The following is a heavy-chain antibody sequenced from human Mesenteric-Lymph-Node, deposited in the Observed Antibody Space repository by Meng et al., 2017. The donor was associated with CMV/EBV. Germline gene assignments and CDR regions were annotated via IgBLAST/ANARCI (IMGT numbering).Heavy chain of an antibody. CDR3: ARVSSVSSSSL. Sequence: SETLSLTCSVSGGSVSSGAFYWSWIRQPPGKGLEWIGEISHAGTTNYNPSLKSRVTLSLDMSKNQFSLNLSSVTAADTAVYYCARVSSVSSSSLWGQGTLVTVSS. V-gene: IGHV4-61*08. D-gene: IGHD6-6*01. CDR1: GGSVSSGAFY. J-gene: IGHJ4*02. CDR2: ISHAGTT.